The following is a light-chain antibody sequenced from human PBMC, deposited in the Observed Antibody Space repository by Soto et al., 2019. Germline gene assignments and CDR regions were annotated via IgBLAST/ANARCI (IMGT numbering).Light chain of an antibody. CDR3: QSYDSSLSAYV. V-gene: IGLV1-40*02. J-gene: IGLJ1*01. CDR1: SSNIGAGYD. Sequence: QSALTQPPSVSGAPGQRVTISCTGSSSNIGAGYDVHWYQQLPGTAPKLLIYGNSNRPSGVPDRFSGSKSGTSASLAITGLQAEDGADYYCQSYDSSLSAYVFGTGTKVTVL. CDR2: GNS.